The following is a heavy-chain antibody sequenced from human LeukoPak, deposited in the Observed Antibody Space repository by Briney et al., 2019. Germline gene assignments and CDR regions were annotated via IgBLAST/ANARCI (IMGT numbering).Heavy chain of an antibody. J-gene: IGHJ4*02. D-gene: IGHD3-22*01. CDR3: AKVLYQITMIVVAGFDY. CDR1: GFTFSSYA. V-gene: IGHV3-23*01. CDR2: ISGSGGST. Sequence: GGSLRLSCAASGFTFSSYAMSWVRQAPGKGLEWVSAISGSGGSTYYADSVKGRFTISRDNSKNTLYLQMNSLRAEDTAVYYCAKVLYQITMIVVAGFDYWGQGTLVTVSS.